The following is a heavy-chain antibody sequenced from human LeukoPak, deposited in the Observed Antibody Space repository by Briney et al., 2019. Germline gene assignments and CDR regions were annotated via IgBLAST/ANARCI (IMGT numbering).Heavy chain of an antibody. Sequence: PGGSLRLSCAASGFTFSSFGMHWVRQAPGKGLEWVTFIRYDGSHKYYADSVKGRFTISRDNAKNSLYLQMNSLRAEDTAVYYCARGYYDSSGHKGGSSFYYYMDVWGKGTTVTVSS. D-gene: IGHD3-22*01. J-gene: IGHJ6*03. CDR2: IRYDGSHK. CDR1: GFTFSSFG. V-gene: IGHV3-30*02. CDR3: ARGYYDSSGHKGGSSFYYYMDV.